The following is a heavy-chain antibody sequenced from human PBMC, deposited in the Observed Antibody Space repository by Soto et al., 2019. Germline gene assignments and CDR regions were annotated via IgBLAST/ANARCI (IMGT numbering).Heavy chain of an antibody. J-gene: IGHJ5*02. Sequence: VQLLESGGGLVQPGGSLRLSCVASGFTFSSYAMSWVRQAPGKGLEWVSAISGSGGSTYYADSVKSRFTISRDNSKNTLYLQMNSLRAEDTAVYYCATTSQVDWFDPWGQGTLVTVSS. V-gene: IGHV3-23*01. CDR3: ATTSQVDWFDP. CDR2: ISGSGGST. CDR1: GFTFSSYA. D-gene: IGHD2-15*01.